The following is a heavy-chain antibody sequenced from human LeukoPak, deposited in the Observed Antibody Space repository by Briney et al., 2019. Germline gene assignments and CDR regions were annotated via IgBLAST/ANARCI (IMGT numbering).Heavy chain of an antibody. J-gene: IGHJ4*02. V-gene: IGHV3-9*01. CDR1: GFTFDDYG. CDR2: NSYQRARF. Sequence: GGCLRLSCAASGFTFDDYGLHWVRQVRGKGLEGVSGNSYQRARFDADSVKGRFTISRDNAKNLLYLLMDSLRPEDSALYYCVKDAGIAARPWYFDSWGQGTQVIVSS. D-gene: IGHD6-6*01. CDR3: VKDAGIAARPWYFDS.